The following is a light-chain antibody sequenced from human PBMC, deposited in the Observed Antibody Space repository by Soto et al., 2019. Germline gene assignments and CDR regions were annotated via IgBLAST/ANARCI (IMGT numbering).Light chain of an antibody. Sequence: QSVLTQPASVSGSPGQSITISCTGTSSDVGGYNSVSWYQQHPGKAPKLLIYEVSNRPSGLLNRFSGSKSGNTASLTISGLQAEDEGDYYCTSYTGSAYVFGTGTKVTVL. CDR1: SSDVGGYNS. J-gene: IGLJ1*01. CDR3: TSYTGSAYV. V-gene: IGLV2-14*01. CDR2: EVS.